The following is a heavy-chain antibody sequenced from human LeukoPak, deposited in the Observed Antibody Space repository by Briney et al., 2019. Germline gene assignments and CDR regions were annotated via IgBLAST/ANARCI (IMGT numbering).Heavy chain of an antibody. D-gene: IGHD5-12*01. J-gene: IGHJ4*02. CDR3: ARAPDIVATITY. CDR1: GFTFSSYG. V-gene: IGHV3-30*19. Sequence: GGSLRLSCAASGFTFSSYGMHWVRQAPGKGLEWVAVISYDGSNKYYADSVKGRFTISRDNSKNTLYLQMNSLRAEDTAVYYCARAPDIVATITYWGQGTLVTVSS. CDR2: ISYDGSNK.